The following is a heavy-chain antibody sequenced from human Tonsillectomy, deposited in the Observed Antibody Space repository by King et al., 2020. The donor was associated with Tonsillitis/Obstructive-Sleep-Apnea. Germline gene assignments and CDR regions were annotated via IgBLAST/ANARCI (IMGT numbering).Heavy chain of an antibody. D-gene: IGHD2-2*01. J-gene: IGHJ5*02. CDR2: IIRSCTYI. Sequence: VQLVESGGGLVKPGGSLRLSCAASVFNFSSYSMNWVRQAPGMGLEWVSSIIRSCTYIYYADSVKGRFTISRDNTKNSLYLQMNSLRAEDTAVYYCARGDIVVVPAATGFDPWGQGTLVTVSS. CDR1: VFNFSSYS. V-gene: IGHV3-21*01. CDR3: ARGDIVVVPAATGFDP.